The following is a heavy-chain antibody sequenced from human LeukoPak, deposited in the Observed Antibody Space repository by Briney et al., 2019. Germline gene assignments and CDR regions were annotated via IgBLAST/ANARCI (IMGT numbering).Heavy chain of an antibody. CDR1: GFTFSSYW. D-gene: IGHD4-23*01. CDR2: INTDGSST. V-gene: IGHV3-74*01. J-gene: IGHJ6*03. Sequence: PGGSLRLSCAASGFTFSSYWMHWVRQAPGKGLVWVSRINTDGSSTSYADSVKGRFTISRDNAKNTLYLQMNSLRAEDTAVYYCARDREGGNSERYYYYYMDVWGKGTTVTVSS. CDR3: ARDREGGNSERYYYYYMDV.